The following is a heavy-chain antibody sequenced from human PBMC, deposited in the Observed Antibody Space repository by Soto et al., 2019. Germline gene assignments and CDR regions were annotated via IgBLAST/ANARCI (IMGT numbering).Heavy chain of an antibody. CDR2: MNPNSGNT. V-gene: IGHV1-8*01. CDR3: ARQGLWFGERAFDI. Sequence: QVQLVQSGAEVKKPGASVKVSCKASGYTFTSYDMNWVRQATGQGLEWMGWMNPNSGNTGYAQKFQGRVTMTRNTSISTAYMELSSLRSEDTAVYYCARQGLWFGERAFDIWGQGSMVTVSS. D-gene: IGHD3-10*01. CDR1: GYTFTSYD. J-gene: IGHJ3*02.